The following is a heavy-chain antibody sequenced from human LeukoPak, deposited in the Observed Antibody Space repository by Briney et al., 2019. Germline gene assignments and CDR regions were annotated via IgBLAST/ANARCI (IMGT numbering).Heavy chain of an antibody. CDR2: ISGSGGST. CDR1: GFTFSSYA. CDR3: ARTYYYGSGNPIKAFDY. Sequence: GGSLRLSCVASGFTFSSYAMSWVRQAPGKGLEWVSGISGSGGSTYYADSVKGRFTISRDNSKNTLYLQMNSLRAEDTAVYYCARTYYYGSGNPIKAFDYWGQGTLVTVSS. D-gene: IGHD3-10*01. V-gene: IGHV3-23*01. J-gene: IGHJ4*02.